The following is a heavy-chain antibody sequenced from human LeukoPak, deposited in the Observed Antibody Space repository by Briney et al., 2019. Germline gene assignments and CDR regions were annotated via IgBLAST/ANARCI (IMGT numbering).Heavy chain of an antibody. Sequence: PGGSLRLSCAASGFTFSSYAMHWVRQAPGKGLEWVAVISYDGSNKYYADSVKGRLTISRDNSKNTLYLQMNSLRAEDTAVYYCARDWGIAAPGDWFDPWGQGTLVTVSS. D-gene: IGHD6-13*01. CDR2: ISYDGSNK. V-gene: IGHV3-30-3*01. CDR3: ARDWGIAAPGDWFDP. J-gene: IGHJ5*02. CDR1: GFTFSSYA.